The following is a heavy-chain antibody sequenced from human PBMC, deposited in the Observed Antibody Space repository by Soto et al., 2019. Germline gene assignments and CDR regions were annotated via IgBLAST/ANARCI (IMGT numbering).Heavy chain of an antibody. J-gene: IGHJ6*02. V-gene: IGHV3-33*01. CDR1: GFTFGNNA. CDR3: ARDGKQLAPYAMDV. Sequence: QVHLVESGGNMVQPGRSLRLSCAASGFTFGNNAMHWVRHAAGKGLEWVAQIWFDGNNKYYTDSVKGRFTIPRDNLKNTVYLQMASLRADDTAVYYCARDGKQLAPYAMDVWGQGATVIVSS. CDR2: IWFDGNNK. D-gene: IGHD6-13*01.